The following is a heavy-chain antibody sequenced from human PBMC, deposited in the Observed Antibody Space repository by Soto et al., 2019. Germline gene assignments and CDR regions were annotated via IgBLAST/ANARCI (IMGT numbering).Heavy chain of an antibody. D-gene: IGHD3-9*01. CDR1: GGSISSYY. CDR3: ARESDDILTGYGWFDP. V-gene: IGHV4-4*07. J-gene: IGHJ5*02. CDR2: IYTSGST. Sequence: SETLSLTCTVSGGSISSYYSSWIRQPAGKGLEWIGRIYTSGSTNYNPSLKIRVTMSVDTSKTQFSLKLSSVTVADTAVYDCARESDDILTGYGWFDPWGQGTLVTVSS.